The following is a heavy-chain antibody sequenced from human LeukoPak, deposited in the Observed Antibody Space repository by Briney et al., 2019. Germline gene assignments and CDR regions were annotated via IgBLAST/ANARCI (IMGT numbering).Heavy chain of an antibody. CDR3: ARGRIVVVTAIPQGFDP. CDR2: IYYSGST. D-gene: IGHD2-21*02. CDR1: GGSISSGGYC. Sequence: PSETLSLTCTVSGGSISSGGYCWSWIRQHPGKGLEWIGYIYYSGSTYYNPSLKSRVTISVDTSKNQFSLKLSSVTAADTAVYYCARGRIVVVTAIPQGFDPWGQGTLVTVSS. V-gene: IGHV4-31*03. J-gene: IGHJ5*02.